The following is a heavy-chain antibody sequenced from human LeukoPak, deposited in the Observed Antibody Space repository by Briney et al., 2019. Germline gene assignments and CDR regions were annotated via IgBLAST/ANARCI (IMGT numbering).Heavy chain of an antibody. CDR2: IRSKANGYTT. Sequence: GGSLRLSCAASGFVFSGSAMHWVRQASGKGLEWVGRIRSKANGYTTRYAPSVKGRFIISRDDSKNTAHLQMNGLKTADTAVYYCTVLGGRDAFENWGQGTMVTVSS. D-gene: IGHD3-10*01. CDR3: TVLGGRDAFEN. V-gene: IGHV3-73*01. CDR1: GFVFSGSA. J-gene: IGHJ3*02.